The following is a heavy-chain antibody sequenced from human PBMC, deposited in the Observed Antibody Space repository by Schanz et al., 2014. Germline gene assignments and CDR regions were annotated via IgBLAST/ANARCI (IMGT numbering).Heavy chain of an antibody. CDR2: IKSDGSST. J-gene: IGHJ4*02. D-gene: IGHD5-12*01. V-gene: IGHV3-74*02. Sequence: VQVVQSGGGLVKPGGSLRLSCAASGFTFSSYWMHWVRQVPGKGLVWVSRIKSDGSSTSYADSVKGRFTISRDNAKNTLFLQMNSLRAEDTAVYYCARKVVATIGGYYDNWGQGTLVIVSS. CDR3: ARKVVATIGGYYDN. CDR1: GFTFSSYW.